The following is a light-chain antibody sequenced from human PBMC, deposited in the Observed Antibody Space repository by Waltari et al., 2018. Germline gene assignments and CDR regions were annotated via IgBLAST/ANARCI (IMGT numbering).Light chain of an antibody. CDR3: GTWDTSLSVVI. CDR1: ASNIGTTY. V-gene: IGLV1-51*01. CDR2: DNN. Sequence: QSVFTQPPSVSAAPGQRVTCSCSGSASNIGTTYVSGYQRLPGVAPKLLIYDNNRRPSGIPDRFSGSKSGTSATLGITGLQTGDEAEYYCGTWDTSLSVVILGGGTNLTVL. J-gene: IGLJ2*01.